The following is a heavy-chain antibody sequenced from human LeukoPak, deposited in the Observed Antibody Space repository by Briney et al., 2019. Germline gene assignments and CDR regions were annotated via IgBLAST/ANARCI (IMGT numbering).Heavy chain of an antibody. CDR1: GFTFDDYA. CDR3: AKASTRSFTGGYYGDAFDI. CDR2: ISWNSGTI. V-gene: IGHV3-9*03. Sequence: PGGSLRLSCAASGFTFDDYAMHWVRQAPGKGLEWVSGISWNSGTIAYADSVKGRFTISRDNAKNSLYLQMNSLRAEDMALYYCAKASTRSFTGGYYGDAFDIWGQGTMVSVSS. D-gene: IGHD3-22*01. J-gene: IGHJ3*02.